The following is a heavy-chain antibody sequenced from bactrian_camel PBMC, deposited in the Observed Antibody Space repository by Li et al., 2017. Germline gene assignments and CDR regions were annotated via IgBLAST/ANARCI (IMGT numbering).Heavy chain of an antibody. D-gene: IGHD1*01. J-gene: IGHJ4*01. CDR3: AAGGCWGAWTTTWYLSQGYNY. CDR1: AYTFSMC. Sequence: DVQLVESGGDWVQTGGSLRLSCAAPAYTFSMCMAWFRQSTGKDREGVAIIDNGGGTTDYADSVKGRFTISKDNARHTLYLQMNSLKPEDTAMYYCAAGGCWGAWTTTWYLSQGYNYWGEGTQVTVS. V-gene: IGHV3S31*01. CDR2: IDNGGGTT.